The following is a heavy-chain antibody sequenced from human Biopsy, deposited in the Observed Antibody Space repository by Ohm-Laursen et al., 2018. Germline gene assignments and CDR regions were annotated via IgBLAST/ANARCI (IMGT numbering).Heavy chain of an antibody. J-gene: IGHJ4*02. CDR3: ARLPHGDLRYNFDY. CDR1: GGSISNYY. D-gene: IGHD2-21*02. CDR2: ISYSGST. V-gene: IGHV4-59*08. Sequence: SDTLSLTCTVSGGSISNYYWSWVRQPPGKGLEWIGYISYSGSTNYNPSLRSRVTISLDTPKNQFSLKLSSVTAADTAVYYCARLPHGDLRYNFDYWGQGTLVTVSS.